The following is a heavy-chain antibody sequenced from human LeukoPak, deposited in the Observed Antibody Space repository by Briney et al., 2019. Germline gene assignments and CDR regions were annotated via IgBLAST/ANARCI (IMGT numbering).Heavy chain of an antibody. D-gene: IGHD6-19*01. V-gene: IGHV3-21*01. CDR3: AREPLWSSGTHFDY. CDR2: ISSSSSYI. Sequence: PGGSLRLSCAASGFTFSSYSMNWVRQAPGKGLEWVSSISSSSSYIYYADSVKGRFTISRDNAKNSLYLQMNSLRAEDTAVDYCAREPLWSSGTHFDYWGQGTLVTVSS. J-gene: IGHJ4*02. CDR1: GFTFSSYS.